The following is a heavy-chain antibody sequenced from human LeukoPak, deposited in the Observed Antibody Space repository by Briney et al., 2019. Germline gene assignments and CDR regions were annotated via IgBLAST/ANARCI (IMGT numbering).Heavy chain of an antibody. V-gene: IGHV3-30*18. CDR2: ISYDGSNK. J-gene: IGHJ6*02. Sequence: GGSLRLSCAASGFTFSSYGMHWVRQAPGKGLEWVAVISYDGSNKYYADSVKGRLTISRDNSKNTLYLQMNSLRAEDTAVYYCAKDSWDSSGGSCLHYYYGMDVWGQGTTVTVSS. D-gene: IGHD2-15*01. CDR3: AKDSWDSSGGSCLHYYYGMDV. CDR1: GFTFSSYG.